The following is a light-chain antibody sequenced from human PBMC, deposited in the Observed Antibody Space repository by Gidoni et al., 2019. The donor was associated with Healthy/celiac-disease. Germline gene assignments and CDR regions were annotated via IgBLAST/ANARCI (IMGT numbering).Light chain of an antibody. CDR3: RQGNRFPLT. J-gene: IGKJ4*01. CDR1: QGISSW. CDR2: AAS. V-gene: IGKV1-12*01. Sequence: IKMTPSPSSVSASVGDRVTITCRASQGISSWLAWYQQKPGQAPKLLIYAASSLQSGVPSRFSGSGSGTDFTLTISRLQPEDVATYYCRQGNRFPLTFGGGTKVEIK.